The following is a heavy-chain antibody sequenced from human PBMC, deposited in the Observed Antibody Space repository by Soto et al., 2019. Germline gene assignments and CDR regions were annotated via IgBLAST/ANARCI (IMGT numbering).Heavy chain of an antibody. CDR1: GGSINSDVYY. Sequence: QVQLQESGPGLVKPSQTLSLTCTVSGGSINSDVYYWSWIRQHPGKGLEWIGYIHYSGNTYYNPSLKSRITISIDTSKNQFSLQLRSVTVADTAVYFCARDSLDSSGNFLRHPDALDVCGQGTGVAVSS. CDR2: IHYSGNT. V-gene: IGHV4-31*03. D-gene: IGHD3-22*01. CDR3: ARDSLDSSGNFLRHPDALDV. J-gene: IGHJ3*01.